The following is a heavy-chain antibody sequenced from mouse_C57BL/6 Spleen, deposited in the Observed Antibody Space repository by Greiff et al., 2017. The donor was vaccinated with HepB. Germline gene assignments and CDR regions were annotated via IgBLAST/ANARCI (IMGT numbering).Heavy chain of an antibody. V-gene: IGHV1-55*01. CDR1: GYTFTSYW. Sequence: VQLQQPGAELVKPGASVKMSCKASGYTFTSYWITWVKQRPGQGLEWIGDIYPGSGSTNYNEKFKSKATLTVDTSSSTAYMQLSSLTSEDSAFYYCARTGTYYAMDYWGQGTSVTVSS. D-gene: IGHD4-1*01. CDR2: IYPGSGST. CDR3: ARTGTYYAMDY. J-gene: IGHJ4*01.